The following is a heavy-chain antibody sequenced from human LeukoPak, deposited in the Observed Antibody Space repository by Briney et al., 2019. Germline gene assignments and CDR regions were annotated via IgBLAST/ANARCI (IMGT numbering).Heavy chain of an antibody. V-gene: IGHV4-39*01. CDR1: GGSISSSSYY. D-gene: IGHD3-10*01. Sequence: SETLSLTCTVSGGSISSSSYYWGWLRQPPGKGLEWIGSIYYSGSTYYNPSLKSRVTISVDTSKNQFSLKLNSVTAADTAVYYCARSGVTAYSFDYWGQGTLVTVSS. J-gene: IGHJ4*02. CDR2: IYYSGST. CDR3: ARSGVTAYSFDY.